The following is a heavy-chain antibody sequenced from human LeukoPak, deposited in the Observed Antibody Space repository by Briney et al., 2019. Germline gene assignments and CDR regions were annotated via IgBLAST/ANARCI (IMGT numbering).Heavy chain of an antibody. D-gene: IGHD6-6*01. V-gene: IGHV1-2*02. CDR3: AKYHTVRSLDV. CDR2: INPNSGVT. J-gene: IGHJ6*02. Sequence: GGSLRLSCATSGFTFSSYWMTWVRQAPGQGLEWMGWINPNSGVTNYAQKFQGRVTMTRDSAISTAYMELSGLRSDDTAVYYCAKYHTVRSLDVWGQGTTVTISS. CDR1: GFTFSSYW.